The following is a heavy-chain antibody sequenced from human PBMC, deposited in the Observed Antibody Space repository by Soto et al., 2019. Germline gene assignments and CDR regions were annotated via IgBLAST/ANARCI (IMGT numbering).Heavy chain of an antibody. CDR2: ISGSSNTI. CDR1: VFSFSASP. J-gene: IGHJ4*02. V-gene: IGHV3-48*02. D-gene: IGHD3-3*01. Sequence: EVQLVESGGGLVQPGGSLRLSCAASVFSFSASPMNWVRQAPGKGLEWLSYISGSSNTIHYADSVEGRFTISRDNAGNSLYLQMNSLRDEDTAVYYCARTRPPYDAWSSYYPHYFHSWGQGTLVTVSS. CDR3: ARTRPPYDAWSSYYPHYFHS.